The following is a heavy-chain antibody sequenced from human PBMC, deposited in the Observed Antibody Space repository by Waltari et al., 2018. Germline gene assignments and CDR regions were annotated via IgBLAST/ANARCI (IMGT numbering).Heavy chain of an antibody. Sequence: EVQLVESGGGLIQPGGSLRLSCAASGFTVSSNYMSWVRQAPGKGLEWVSVIYSGGSTDYADSVKGRFTISRDNSKNTLYLQMNSLRAEDTAVYYCARTPGYCTGGVCYGFDYWGQGTLVTVSS. D-gene: IGHD2-8*02. CDR2: IYSGGST. CDR1: GFTVSSNY. J-gene: IGHJ4*02. CDR3: ARTPGYCTGGVCYGFDY. V-gene: IGHV3-53*01.